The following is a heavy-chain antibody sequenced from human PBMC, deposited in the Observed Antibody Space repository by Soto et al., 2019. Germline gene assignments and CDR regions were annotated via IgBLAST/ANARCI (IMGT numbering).Heavy chain of an antibody. CDR2: IYYSGST. CDR1: GGSVSSGSYY. CDR3: ARVGSSGYYPFDS. J-gene: IGHJ4*02. V-gene: IGHV4-61*01. Sequence: QVQLQESGPGLVKPSETLSLTCTVSGGSVSSGSYYWSWIRQPPGKGLEWIGYIYYSGSTNYNPSLTRRVXXSXDXXKNQCALKLSSVTAADTAVYYCARVGSSGYYPFDSWGQGTLVTVSS. D-gene: IGHD3-22*01.